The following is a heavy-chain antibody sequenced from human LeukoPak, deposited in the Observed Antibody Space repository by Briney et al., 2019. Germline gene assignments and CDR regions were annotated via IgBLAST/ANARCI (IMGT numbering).Heavy chain of an antibody. J-gene: IGHJ4*02. V-gene: IGHV3-74*01. CDR2: INSDGSST. CDR3: ARDHSGSYFSSY. D-gene: IGHD1-26*01. Sequence: GGSLRLSCAASGFTFSSNWMHWVRQAPGKGLVWVSRINSDGSSTSYADSVKDRFTISRDNSKNTLYLQMNSLRAEDTAVYYCARDHSGSYFSSYWGQGTLVTVSS. CDR1: GFTFSSNW.